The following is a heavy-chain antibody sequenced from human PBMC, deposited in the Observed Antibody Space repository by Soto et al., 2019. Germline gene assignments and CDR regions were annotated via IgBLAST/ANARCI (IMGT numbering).Heavy chain of an antibody. CDR1: GFTFSSYS. CDR3: ARIPYRYFDWLSTAFDY. D-gene: IGHD3-9*01. CDR2: ISSSSSYI. Sequence: TGGSLRLSCAASGFTFSSYSMNWVRQAPGKGLEWVSSISSSSSYIYYADSVKGQFTISRDNAKNSLYLQMNSLRAEDTAVYYCARIPYRYFDWLSTAFDYWGQGTLVTVSS. V-gene: IGHV3-21*01. J-gene: IGHJ4*02.